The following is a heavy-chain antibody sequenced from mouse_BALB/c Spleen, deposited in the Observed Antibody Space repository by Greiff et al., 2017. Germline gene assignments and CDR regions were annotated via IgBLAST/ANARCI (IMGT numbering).Heavy chain of an antibody. CDR1: GYAFSSYW. V-gene: IGHV1-80*01. CDR3: TSYGYGYYYAMDY. J-gene: IGHJ4*01. CDR2: IYPGDGDT. D-gene: IGHD2-2*01. Sequence: VQLQQSGAELVRPGSSVKISCKASGYAFSSYWMNWVQQRPGQGLEWIGQIYPGDGDTNYNGKFKGKATLTADKSTSTAYMQLSSLTSEDSAVYFGTSYGYGYYYAMDYWGQGTSVTVSS.